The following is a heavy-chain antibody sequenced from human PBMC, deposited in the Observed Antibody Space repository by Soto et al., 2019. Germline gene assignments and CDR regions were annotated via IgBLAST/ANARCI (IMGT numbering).Heavy chain of an antibody. J-gene: IGHJ3*02. CDR2: IIPILDIA. V-gene: IGHV1-69*02. Sequence: QVQLVQSGAEVKKPGSSVKVYCKASGDTFSSYTISWVRQAPGQGLEWMGRIIPILDIANYAQKFQGRVTITADKSTSTAYMELSSLRSEDTAVYYCAAGGHGAFDIWGQGTMVTVSS. D-gene: IGHD1-26*01. CDR1: GDTFSSYT. CDR3: AAGGHGAFDI.